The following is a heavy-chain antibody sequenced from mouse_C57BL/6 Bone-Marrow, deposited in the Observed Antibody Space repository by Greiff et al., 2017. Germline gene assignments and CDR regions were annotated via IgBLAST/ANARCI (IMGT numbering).Heavy chain of an antibody. V-gene: IGHV1-61*01. CDR2: IYPSDSET. CDR1: GYTFTSYW. Sequence: QVQLKQPGAELVRPGSSVKLSCKASGYTFTSYWMDWVKQRPGQGLEWIGNIYPSDSETHYNQKFKDKATLTVDKSSSTAYMQLSSLTSEDSAVYYCARRARSSPFAYWGQGTLVTVSA. CDR3: ARRARSSPFAY. D-gene: IGHD1-1*01. J-gene: IGHJ3*01.